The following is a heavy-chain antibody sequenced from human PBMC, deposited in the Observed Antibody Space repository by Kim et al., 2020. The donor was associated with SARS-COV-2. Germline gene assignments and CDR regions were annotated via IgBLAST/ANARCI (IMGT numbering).Heavy chain of an antibody. Sequence: QKFQGRVTITADKSTSTAYMELSSLRSEDTAVYYCARVLRIAAPGDAFDIWGQGTMVTVSS. J-gene: IGHJ3*02. D-gene: IGHD6-13*01. CDR3: ARVLRIAAPGDAFDI. V-gene: IGHV1-69*04.